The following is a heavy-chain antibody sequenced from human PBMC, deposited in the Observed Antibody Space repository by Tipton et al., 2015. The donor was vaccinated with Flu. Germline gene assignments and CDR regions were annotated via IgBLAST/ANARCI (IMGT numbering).Heavy chain of an antibody. CDR1: GGSISRYY. V-gene: IGHV4-4*07. J-gene: IGHJ3*01. CDR2: IFTIGGT. D-gene: IGHD5-12*01. Sequence: TLSLTCTVSGGSISRYYWSWIRQPAGKGLEWIGRIFTIGGTNYNPSLQSRVTMSVDTSKNQFSLKLRSVTAADTAVYYCARDLRGYRGYTGGDAFDVWGQGTMGTVSS. CDR3: ARDLRGYRGYTGGDAFDV.